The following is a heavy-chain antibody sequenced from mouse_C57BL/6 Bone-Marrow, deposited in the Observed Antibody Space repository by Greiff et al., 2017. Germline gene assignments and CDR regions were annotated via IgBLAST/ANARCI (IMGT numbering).Heavy chain of an antibody. CDR2: INPNNGGT. CDR3: ARRWAYWYFDV. CDR1: GYTFTDYY. V-gene: IGHV1-26*01. D-gene: IGHD1-1*02. J-gene: IGHJ1*03. Sequence: VQLQQSGPELVKPGASVKISCKASGYTFTDYYMNWVKQSHGKSLEWIGDINPNNGGTSYNQKFKGKATLTVDKSSSTAYMELRGLTSEDYAVYYCARRWAYWYFDVWGTGTTVTVSS.